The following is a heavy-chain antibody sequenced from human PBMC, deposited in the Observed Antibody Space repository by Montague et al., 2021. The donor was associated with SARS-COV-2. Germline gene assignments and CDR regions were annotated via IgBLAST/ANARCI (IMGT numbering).Heavy chain of an antibody. J-gene: IGHJ4*02. CDR3: TRVALRYFDWLSDFDY. V-gene: IGHV3-49*04. CDR1: GFTFGDYA. D-gene: IGHD3-9*01. Sequence: SLRLSCAASGFTFGDYAMSWVRQAPGKGLEWIGFIRSKAYGGTTEYAASVKGRFTISRDDSKSIAYLQMNSLKTEDTAVYYYTRVALRYFDWLSDFDYWGQGTLVTVSS. CDR2: IRSKAYGGTT.